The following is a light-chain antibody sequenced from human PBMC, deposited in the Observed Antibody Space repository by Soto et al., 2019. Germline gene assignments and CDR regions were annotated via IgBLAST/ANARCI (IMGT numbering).Light chain of an antibody. CDR2: GAS. J-gene: IGKJ1*01. CDR3: QEYDSAPRT. V-gene: IGKV1-27*01. Sequence: DIQMTQSPSSLSASVGDRVTITCRASQGISNYLAWYQQKPGEVPQLLIYGASTLQSGVPSRFSGSGSGTDFTLTINSLQPEDVATYSCQEYDSAPRTFGQGTKVDIK. CDR1: QGISNY.